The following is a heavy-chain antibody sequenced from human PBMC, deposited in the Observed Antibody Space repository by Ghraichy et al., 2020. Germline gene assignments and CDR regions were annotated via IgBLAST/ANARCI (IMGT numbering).Heavy chain of an antibody. CDR1: GGSTSSYY. V-gene: IGHV4-59*01. CDR3: ARAGWYNWNDGGYFDY. J-gene: IGHJ4*02. Sequence: SETLSLTCTVSGGSTSSYYWSWIRQPPGKGLEWIGYIYYSGSTNYDPSLKSRVTISVDTSKNQFSLKLSSVTTADTAVYYCARAGWYNWNDGGYFDYWGQGTLVTVSS. CDR2: IYYSGST. D-gene: IGHD1-1*01.